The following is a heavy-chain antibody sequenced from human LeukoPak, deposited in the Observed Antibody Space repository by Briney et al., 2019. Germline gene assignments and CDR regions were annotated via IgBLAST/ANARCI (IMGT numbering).Heavy chain of an antibody. CDR2: INPNSGGT. V-gene: IGHV1-2*02. CDR1: GYTFTGYY. CDR3: ARVASYDSSGYGQDY. J-gene: IGHJ4*02. Sequence: ASVKVSCKASGYTFTGYYMHWVRQAPGQRLEWMGWINPNSGGTNYAQKFQGRVTMTRDTSISTAYMELSRLRSDDTAVYYCARVASYDSSGYGQDYWGQGTLVTVSS. D-gene: IGHD3-22*01.